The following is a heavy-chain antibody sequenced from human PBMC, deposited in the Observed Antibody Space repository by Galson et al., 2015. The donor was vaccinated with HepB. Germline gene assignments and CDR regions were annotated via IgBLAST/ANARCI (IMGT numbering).Heavy chain of an antibody. CDR1: GYIFSEYA. CDR3: ARGPRFGDLLGGNYYNALDV. CDR2: IHAGNGYT. D-gene: IGHD3-10*01. J-gene: IGHJ6*02. Sequence: SVKVSCKASGYIFSEYAMYWVRQAPGQTFEWMGWIHAGNGYTKYSQKVQDRVTITTDTSATTVYMELRSLRSQDTAIYYCARGPRFGDLLGGNYYNALDVWGEGTTVTVS. V-gene: IGHV1-3*01.